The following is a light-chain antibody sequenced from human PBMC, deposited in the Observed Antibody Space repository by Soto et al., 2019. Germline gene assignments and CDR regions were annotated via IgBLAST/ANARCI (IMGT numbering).Light chain of an antibody. J-gene: IGKJ5*01. CDR1: QSLLHSNGYNY. V-gene: IGKV2-28*01. Sequence: DIVMTQSPLSLPVTPGEPASISCRSSQSLLHSNGYNYLDWYLQKPGQSPQLLIYLGSNRASGVPVRFTGSGSGTDSTLTISRVEAGDVGVYYCRQARQPPSFGQGTRLEIK. CDR3: RQARQPPS. CDR2: LGS.